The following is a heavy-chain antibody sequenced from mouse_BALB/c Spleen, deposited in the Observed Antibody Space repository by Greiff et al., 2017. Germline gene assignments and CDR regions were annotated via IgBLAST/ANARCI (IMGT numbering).Heavy chain of an antibody. CDR3: ARDMGTTVSMDY. J-gene: IGHJ4*01. CDR1: GFTFTDYY. D-gene: IGHD1-1*01. CDR2: IRNKANGYTT. V-gene: IGHV7-3*02. Sequence: EVKLMESGGGLVQPGGSLRLSCATSGFTFTDYYMSWVRQPPGKALEWLGFIRNKANGYTTEYSASVKGRFTISGDNSQSILYLQMNTLRAEDSATYYCARDMGTTVSMDYWGQGTSVTVSS.